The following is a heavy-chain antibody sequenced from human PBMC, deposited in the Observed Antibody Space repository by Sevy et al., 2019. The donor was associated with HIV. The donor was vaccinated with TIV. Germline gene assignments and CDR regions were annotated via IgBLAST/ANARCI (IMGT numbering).Heavy chain of an antibody. CDR3: ATLRGGLYGSGYFQN. CDR2: ISSSGGST. Sequence: GGSLRLSCAASGFTFSAYAMSRVRQAPWKGLEWVSCISSSGGSTYYADSVKGRFSISRDTSKNTLYLQMNSLRAEDTAVYYCATLRGGLYGSGYFQNWGQGTQVTVSS. V-gene: IGHV3-23*01. D-gene: IGHD3-10*01. J-gene: IGHJ1*01. CDR1: GFTFSAYA.